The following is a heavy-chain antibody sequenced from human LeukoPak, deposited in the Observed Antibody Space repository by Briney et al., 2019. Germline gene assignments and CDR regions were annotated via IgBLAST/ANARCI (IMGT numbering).Heavy chain of an antibody. V-gene: IGHV3-20*04. D-gene: IGHD4-23*01. J-gene: IGHJ4*02. CDR3: ARDDYGGNSNFDY. CDR1: GFTVRNNH. Sequence: GGSLRLSCAASGFTVRNNHMSWARQAPGEGLEWVSGINWNGGSTGYVDSVKGRFTISRDNAKNSLYLQMNSLRAEDTALYYCARDDYGGNSNFDYWGQGTLVTVSS. CDR2: INWNGGST.